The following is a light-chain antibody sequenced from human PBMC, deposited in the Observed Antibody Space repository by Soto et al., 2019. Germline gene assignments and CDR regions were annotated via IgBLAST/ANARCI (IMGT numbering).Light chain of an antibody. CDR2: GAY. Sequence: EIVMTQSPATLSVSPGERATLSCRASQSVSSNLAWYQQKPGQAPRLLIYGAYTRAAGVPARFSGSGSGTEFTLTITSLQSEDIAVYYCQQRSNWPPGTFGHGTKVDIK. J-gene: IGKJ1*01. CDR3: QQRSNWPPGT. V-gene: IGKV3-15*01. CDR1: QSVSSN.